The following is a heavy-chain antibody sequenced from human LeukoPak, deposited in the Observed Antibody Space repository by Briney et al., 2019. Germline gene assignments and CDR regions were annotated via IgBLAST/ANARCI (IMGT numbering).Heavy chain of an antibody. D-gene: IGHD6-13*01. CDR1: GGSISTYF. J-gene: IGHJ4*02. Sequence: PSETLSLTCTVSGGSISTYFWSWIRQPPGKGLDWIGYIYYSGSTDYNPSLKSRVTILVDTSKNQFSLKLSSVTAADTAVYYCARGIAAAGGTALDYWGQGALVTVSS. CDR3: ARGIAAAGGTALDY. V-gene: IGHV4-59*01. CDR2: IYYSGST.